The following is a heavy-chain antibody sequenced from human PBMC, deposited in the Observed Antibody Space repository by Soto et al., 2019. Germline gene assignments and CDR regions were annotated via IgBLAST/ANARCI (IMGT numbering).Heavy chain of an antibody. Sequence: GASVKVSCKASGYTFTSYGISWVRQAPGQGLEWRGWLSAYNGNTNYAQKLQGRVTMTTDTSTNTVYMELGSLTSDDTAVYYCVRGPQTSDLWGQGTPVTVSS. CDR2: LSAYNGNT. CDR1: GYTFTSYG. CDR3: VRGPQTSDL. D-gene: IGHD2-2*01. V-gene: IGHV1-18*04. J-gene: IGHJ5*02.